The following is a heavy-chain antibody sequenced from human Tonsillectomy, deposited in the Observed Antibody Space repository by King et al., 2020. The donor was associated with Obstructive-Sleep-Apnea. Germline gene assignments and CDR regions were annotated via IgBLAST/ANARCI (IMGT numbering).Heavy chain of an antibody. Sequence: VQLVESGGGVVQPGRSLRLSCAGSGFTFSQYAMHWVRQAPGKGLEWVAVIAYDGGNIHYADSVMGRFTISRDNFNNTLYLQMNSLRAEDTACYFCAKVEQGGASWWFNGFDIWGQGTLVTVSS. D-gene: IGHD2-15*01. J-gene: IGHJ3*02. CDR2: IAYDGGNI. CDR3: AKVEQGGASWWFNGFDI. CDR1: GFTFSQYA. V-gene: IGHV3-30-3*01.